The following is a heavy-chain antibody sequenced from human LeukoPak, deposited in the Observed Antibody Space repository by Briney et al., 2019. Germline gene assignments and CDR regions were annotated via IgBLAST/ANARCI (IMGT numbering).Heavy chain of an antibody. CDR3: ASSTVGATKETDY. Sequence: GGSLRLSCAASGFTFSSYSMNWVRQAPGKGLEWVSSISSSSSYIYYADSVKGRFTISRDNAKNSLYLQMNSLRAEDTAVYYCASSTVGATKETDYWGQGTLVTVSS. CDR2: ISSSSSYI. D-gene: IGHD1-26*01. J-gene: IGHJ4*02. CDR1: GFTFSSYS. V-gene: IGHV3-21*01.